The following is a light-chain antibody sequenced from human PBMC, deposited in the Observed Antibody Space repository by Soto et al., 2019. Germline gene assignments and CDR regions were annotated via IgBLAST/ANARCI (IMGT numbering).Light chain of an antibody. J-gene: IGKJ2*01. CDR1: QSIATY. CDR2: AAS. CDR3: QQSYTTPYI. V-gene: IGKV1-39*01. Sequence: DIQMTQSPSSLSVSIGDRVTITCRESQSIATYLSWYKQKPGKSPDLLIYAASSLHSGVPSRFSGRESRTHFTLPIIRLQPEDFASYYCQQSYTTPYIFGRGTKLEI.